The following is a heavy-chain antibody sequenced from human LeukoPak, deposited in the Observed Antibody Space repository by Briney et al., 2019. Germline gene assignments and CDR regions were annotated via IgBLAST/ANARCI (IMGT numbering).Heavy chain of an antibody. V-gene: IGHV3-7*03. J-gene: IGHJ4*02. CDR1: GFTFDDYW. CDR3: ASSGSIRDRGVLWFGHIQTGDY. D-gene: IGHD3-10*01. Sequence: HPGGSLRLSCGASGFTFDDYWMSWVRQAPGQGLEWVANINQDGSEKYYLDSAKGRFTISRDNARNSLYLQVNSLRAEDTAVYYCASSGSIRDRGVLWFGHIQTGDYWGQGTLVTVSS. CDR2: INQDGSEK.